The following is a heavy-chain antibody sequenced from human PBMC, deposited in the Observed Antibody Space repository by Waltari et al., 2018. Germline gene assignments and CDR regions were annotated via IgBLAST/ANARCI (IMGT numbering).Heavy chain of an antibody. CDR1: GYSISSGYY. Sequence: QVQLQESGPGLVKPSETLSLTCAVPGYSISSGYYWGWIRQPPGKGLEWIGSIYHSGGTYYNPSLKSRVTISVDTSKNQFSLKLSSVTAADTAVYYCARHSGYSSSWYLGNDAFDIWGQGTMVTVSS. D-gene: IGHD6-13*01. J-gene: IGHJ3*02. CDR2: IYHSGGT. V-gene: IGHV4-38-2*01. CDR3: ARHSGYSSSWYLGNDAFDI.